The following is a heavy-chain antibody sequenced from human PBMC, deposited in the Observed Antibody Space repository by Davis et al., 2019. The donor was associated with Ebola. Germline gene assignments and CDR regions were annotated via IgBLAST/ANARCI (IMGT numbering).Heavy chain of an antibody. CDR2: IIPIFGTA. D-gene: IGHD2-8*02. V-gene: IGHV1-2*02. CDR3: APLPAGGWFDP. CDR1: GYTFTSYG. Sequence: ASVKVSCKASGYTFTSYGISWVRQAPGQGLEWMGGIIPIFGTANYAQKFQGRVTMTRDTSISTAYMELSRLRSDDTAVYYCAPLPAGGWFDPWGQGTLVTVSS. J-gene: IGHJ5*02.